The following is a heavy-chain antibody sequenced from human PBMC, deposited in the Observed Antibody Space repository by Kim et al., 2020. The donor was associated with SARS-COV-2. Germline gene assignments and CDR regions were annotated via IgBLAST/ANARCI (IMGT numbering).Heavy chain of an antibody. D-gene: IGHD3-22*01. J-gene: IGHJ4*02. V-gene: IGHV4-34*01. CDR3: ARGRRYYDSTNYFDY. Sequence: PALKSRVTISVATSKNQFSLKLSSVTAADTAVYYCARGRRYYDSTNYFDYWGQGTLVTVSS.